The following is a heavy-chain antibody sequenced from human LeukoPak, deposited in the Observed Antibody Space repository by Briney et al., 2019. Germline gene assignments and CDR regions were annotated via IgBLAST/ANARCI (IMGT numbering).Heavy chain of an antibody. D-gene: IGHD6-19*01. V-gene: IGHV4-34*01. J-gene: IGHJ5*02. Sequence: PSETLSLTCAVYGGSFSGYYWSWIRQPPGKGLEWIGEINHSGSTNYNPSLKSRVTISVDTSKHQFSLKLSSVTAADTAVYYCARGPRIAVAGRRSWFDPWGQGILVTVSS. CDR2: INHSGST. CDR1: GGSFSGYY. CDR3: ARGPRIAVAGRRSWFDP.